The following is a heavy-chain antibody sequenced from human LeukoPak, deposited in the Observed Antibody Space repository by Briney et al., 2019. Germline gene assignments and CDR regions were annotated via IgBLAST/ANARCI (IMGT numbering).Heavy chain of an antibody. CDR1: GFSFSDYT. J-gene: IGHJ4*02. CDR2: ISSSSSYI. Sequence: TGGSLRLSCAGSGFSFSDYTMNWVRQAPGKGLEWVSSISSSSSYIYYADSVKGRFTISRDNAKNSLYLQINSLRAEDTAVYYCARGYGRADYWGQGTLVSVSS. V-gene: IGHV3-21*01. CDR3: ARGYGRADY. D-gene: IGHD5-18*01.